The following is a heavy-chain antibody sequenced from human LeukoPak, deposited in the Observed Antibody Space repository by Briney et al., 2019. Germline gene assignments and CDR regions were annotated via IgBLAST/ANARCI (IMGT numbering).Heavy chain of an antibody. Sequence: PGGPLRLSCAASGFTFSDYYMIWLRQAPGKGLEWISYISSSSRYTNYADSVKGRFTISRDNADNSLYLLMNSLRPEDTAVYYCAAGLVGVSDYWGQGTLVTVSS. V-gene: IGHV3-11*06. CDR2: ISSSSRYT. D-gene: IGHD3/OR15-3a*01. J-gene: IGHJ4*02. CDR3: AAGLVGVSDY. CDR1: GFTFSDYY.